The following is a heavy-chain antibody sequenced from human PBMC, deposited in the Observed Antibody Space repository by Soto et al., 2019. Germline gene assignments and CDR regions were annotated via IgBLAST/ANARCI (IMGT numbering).Heavy chain of an antibody. J-gene: IGHJ5*02. D-gene: IGHD2-21*02. V-gene: IGHV1-69*13. CDR2: IIPIFGTA. CDR1: GGTFSSYA. Sequence: PVKVSCKAPGGTFSSYAISWVRQAPGQGLEWMGGIIPIFGTANYAQKFQGRVTITADESTSTAYMELSSLRSEDTAVYYCARGGGAYCGGDCYIKLIWFDPWGQGTLVTVS. CDR3: ARGGGAYCGGDCYIKLIWFDP.